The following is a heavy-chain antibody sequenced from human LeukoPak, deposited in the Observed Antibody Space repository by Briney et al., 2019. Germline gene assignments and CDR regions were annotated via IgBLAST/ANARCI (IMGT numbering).Heavy chain of an antibody. CDR3: ARSNIAADQNWFDP. V-gene: IGHV1-18*01. Sequence: ASVKVSCKASGYTFTSYGISWVRQAPGQGLEWMGWISAYNGNTNYAQKLQGRVTITTDTSTSTAYMELRSLRSDDTAVYYCARSNIAADQNWFDPWGQGTLVTVSS. CDR1: GYTFTSYG. J-gene: IGHJ5*02. CDR2: ISAYNGNT. D-gene: IGHD6-13*01.